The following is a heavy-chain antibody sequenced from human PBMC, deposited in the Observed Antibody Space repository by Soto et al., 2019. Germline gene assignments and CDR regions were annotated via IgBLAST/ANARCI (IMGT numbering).Heavy chain of an antibody. V-gene: IGHV1-2*02. CDR3: ARERYQVISDGMDV. J-gene: IGHJ6*02. CDR1: GYTFTGYY. Sequence: ASVKVSCKASGYTFTGYYVHWVREAPGQGLEWMGWINPETGGTSYAQKFQGRVTLPRDTSINTAYLELSRLRFDDAAVYFCARERYQVISDGMDVWGQETTVTVSS. D-gene: IGHD2-2*01. CDR2: INPETGGT.